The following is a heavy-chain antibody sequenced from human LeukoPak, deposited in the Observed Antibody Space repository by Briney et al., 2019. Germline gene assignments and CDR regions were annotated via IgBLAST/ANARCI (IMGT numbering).Heavy chain of an antibody. J-gene: IGHJ4*02. CDR1: GFTFSSYG. D-gene: IGHD2-8*01. V-gene: IGHV3-30*18. Sequence: GGSLRLSCAASGFTFSSYGMHWVRQATGKGLEWVAVISYDGSNKYYADSVKGRFTISRDNSKNTLYLQMNSLRAEDTAVYYCAKDAKWRSYYFDYWGQGTLVTVSS. CDR2: ISYDGSNK. CDR3: AKDAKWRSYYFDY.